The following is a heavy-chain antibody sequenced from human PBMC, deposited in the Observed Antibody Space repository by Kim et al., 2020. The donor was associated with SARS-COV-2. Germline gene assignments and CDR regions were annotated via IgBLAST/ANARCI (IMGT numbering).Heavy chain of an antibody. V-gene: IGHV3-33*06. D-gene: IGHD1-7*01. J-gene: IGHJ6*02. Sequence: DSVKGSLAISRDNSKTTLYLQMNSLSAEDTAVYYCAKTGTTESYYYGMDVWGQGTTVTVSS. CDR3: AKTGTTESYYYGMDV.